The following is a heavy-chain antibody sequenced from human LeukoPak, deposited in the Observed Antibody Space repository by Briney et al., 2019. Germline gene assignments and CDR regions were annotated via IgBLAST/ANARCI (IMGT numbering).Heavy chain of an antibody. J-gene: IGHJ3*02. CDR3: ARESVVVAANTETPQPDAFDI. CDR2: ISSSSSTI. Sequence: PGGSLRLSCAASGFTFSSYSMNWVRQAPGKGLEWVSYISSSSSTIYYADSVKGRFTISRDNAKNSLYLQMNSLRAEDTAVYYCARESVVVAANTETPQPDAFDIWGQGTMVTVSS. V-gene: IGHV3-48*04. D-gene: IGHD2-15*01. CDR1: GFTFSSYS.